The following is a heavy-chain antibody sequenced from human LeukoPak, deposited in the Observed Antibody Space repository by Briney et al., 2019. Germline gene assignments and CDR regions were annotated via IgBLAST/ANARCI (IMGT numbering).Heavy chain of an antibody. CDR2: INHSGST. Sequence: SETLSLTCAVYGRSFSGYYWSWIRQPPGKGMEWIGEINHSGSTNYNPSLKRRVTISVDTSKNQFSLKLSSVTAADTAVYYCARGVPDYGDYDYWGQETLVTVSS. J-gene: IGHJ4*02. CDR3: ARGVPDYGDYDY. D-gene: IGHD4-17*01. CDR1: GRSFSGYY. V-gene: IGHV4-34*01.